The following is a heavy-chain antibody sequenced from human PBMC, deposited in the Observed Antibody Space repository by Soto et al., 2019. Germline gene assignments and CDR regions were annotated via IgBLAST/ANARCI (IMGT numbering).Heavy chain of an antibody. V-gene: IGHV3-64*01. Sequence: GGSLRLSCAASGFSFSSYVMYWVRQAPGKGLEYVSAISSNGGSTYYANSVKGSFTIFRDNSKNTLYLQMGSLRAEDMAVYYCARERTTVTPSAQYNWFDPWGQGTLVTVSS. CDR1: GFSFSSYV. D-gene: IGHD4-4*01. CDR3: ARERTTVTPSAQYNWFDP. J-gene: IGHJ5*02. CDR2: ISSNGGST.